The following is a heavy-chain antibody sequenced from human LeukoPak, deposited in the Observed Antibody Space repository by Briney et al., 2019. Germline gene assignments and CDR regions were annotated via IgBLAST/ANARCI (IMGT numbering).Heavy chain of an antibody. Sequence: GGSLRLSCTASGFTFSSHVMHWVRQAAGKGLEWVSLISGSGGGTYYADSVKGRFTISRDNSKNTLYLQLNSLRVEDTAVYYCAKNRGAGSHYYYHMNVWGKGTTVTVSS. CDR1: GFTFSSHV. V-gene: IGHV3-23*01. D-gene: IGHD1-26*01. CDR2: ISGSGGGT. J-gene: IGHJ6*03. CDR3: AKNRGAGSHYYYHMNV.